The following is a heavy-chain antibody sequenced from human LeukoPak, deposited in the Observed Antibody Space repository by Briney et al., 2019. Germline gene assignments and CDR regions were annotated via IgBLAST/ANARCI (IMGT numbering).Heavy chain of an antibody. D-gene: IGHD4-17*01. CDR3: ARGDYGDYYYYYGMDV. CDR2: ISGSGGST. Sequence: GGSLRLSCAASGFTFSDHVMSWVRQAPGKGLEWVSAISGSGGSTYYADSVKGRFTISRDNSKNTLYLQMNSLRAEDTAVYYCARGDYGDYYYYYGMDVWGQGTTVTVSS. V-gene: IGHV3-23*01. J-gene: IGHJ6*02. CDR1: GFTFSDHV.